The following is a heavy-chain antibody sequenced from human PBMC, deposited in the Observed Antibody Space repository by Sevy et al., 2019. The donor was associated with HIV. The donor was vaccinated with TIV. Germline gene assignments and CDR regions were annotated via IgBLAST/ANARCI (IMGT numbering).Heavy chain of an antibody. Sequence: GGSLRLSCAASGFTFSSYGMHWVRQAPGNGLEWVAVIWYDGSNKYYADSVKGRFTISRDNSKNTLYLQMNSLRAEDTAVYYCARDNEVPFDYSGQGTVVTVSS. J-gene: IGHJ4*02. CDR3: ARDNEVPFDY. D-gene: IGHD2-8*01. V-gene: IGHV3-33*01. CDR2: IWYDGSNK. CDR1: GFTFSSYG.